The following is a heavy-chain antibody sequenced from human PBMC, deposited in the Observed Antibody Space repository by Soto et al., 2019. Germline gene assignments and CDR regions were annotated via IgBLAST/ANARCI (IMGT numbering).Heavy chain of an antibody. CDR2: IYYSGST. Sequence: PSETLSLTCTVSGGSISSYYWSWIRQPPGKGLEWIGYIYYSGSTNYNPSLKSRVTISVDTSKNQFSLKLSSVTAADTAVYYCASGQWLVHFFDYWGQGTLVTVS. CDR3: ASGQWLVHFFDY. J-gene: IGHJ4*02. V-gene: IGHV4-59*01. D-gene: IGHD6-19*01. CDR1: GGSISSYY.